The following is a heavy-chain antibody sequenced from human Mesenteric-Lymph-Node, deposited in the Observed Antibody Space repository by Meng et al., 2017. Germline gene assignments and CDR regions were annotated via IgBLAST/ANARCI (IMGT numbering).Heavy chain of an antibody. Sequence: SETLSLTCTVSGGSISSYYWSWIRQPAGKGLEWIGRIYTSGSTNYNPSLKSRVTMSVDTSKNQFSLKLSSVTAADTAVYYCARETVPTYYYDSSGLSNWFDPWGQGTLVTVSS. CDR1: GGSISSYY. J-gene: IGHJ5*02. D-gene: IGHD3-22*01. V-gene: IGHV4-4*07. CDR3: ARETVPTYYYDSSGLSNWFDP. CDR2: IYTSGST.